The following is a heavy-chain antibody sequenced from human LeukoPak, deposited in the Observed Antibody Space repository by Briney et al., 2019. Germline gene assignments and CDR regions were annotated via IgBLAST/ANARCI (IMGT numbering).Heavy chain of an antibody. D-gene: IGHD6-13*01. J-gene: IGHJ4*02. CDR1: GYRFTNHW. CDR3: VTAAHFDY. CDR2: IYAGDSDT. Sequence: GESQKISCKGSGYRFTNHWIGWVRQMPGKGLEWMAIIYAGDSDTRYSPSFQGQVTISVDKSISTAYLQWSSLKASDTAIYYCVTAAHFDYWGQGTLVTVSS. V-gene: IGHV5-51*01.